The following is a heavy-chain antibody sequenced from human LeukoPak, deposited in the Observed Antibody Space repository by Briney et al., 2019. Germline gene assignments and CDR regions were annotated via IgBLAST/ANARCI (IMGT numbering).Heavy chain of an antibody. J-gene: IGHJ6*03. CDR3: AKTCLSDPSGHYYYMDV. V-gene: IGHV3-30*02. Sequence: PGGSLRLSCAASGFTFSNFGMHWVRQAPGKGLEWVAFIRFDGTSEFYADSVKARFTISRDNSQNTVSLQLNNLRIEDTALYYCAKTCLSDPSGHYYYMDVWGKGTTVTVSS. CDR1: GFTFSNFG. CDR2: IRFDGTSE. D-gene: IGHD3-3*01.